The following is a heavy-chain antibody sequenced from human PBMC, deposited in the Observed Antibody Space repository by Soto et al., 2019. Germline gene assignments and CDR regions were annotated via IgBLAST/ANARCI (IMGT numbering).Heavy chain of an antibody. J-gene: IGHJ4*02. CDR2: INPDGNVG. Sequence: EVQLLGSGGGLVQPGGSLRLSCVGSGFTFSTYWMNWVRQAPGKGLEWVANINPDGNVGTYVDSVRGRFTTSRDNAKNSLYLQMNILRAYDTAVYFCAGWGGHDYNYWGQGIMVTVSS. D-gene: IGHD4-4*01. V-gene: IGHV3-7*03. CDR1: GFTFSTYW. CDR3: AGWGGHDYNY.